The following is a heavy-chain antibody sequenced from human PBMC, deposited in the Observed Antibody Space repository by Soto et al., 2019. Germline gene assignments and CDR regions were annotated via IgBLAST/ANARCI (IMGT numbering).Heavy chain of an antibody. CDR2: INHSGST. V-gene: IGHV4-34*01. CDR1: GGSFSGYY. J-gene: IGHJ6*02. Sequence: PSETLSLTCAVYGGSFSGYYWSWIRQPPGKGLEWIGEINHSGSTNYNPSLKSRVTISVDTSKNQFSLKLSSVTAADTAVYYCAGSPRVVAATLNYYYGMDVWGQGTTVTVSS. CDR3: AGSPRVVAATLNYYYGMDV. D-gene: IGHD2-15*01.